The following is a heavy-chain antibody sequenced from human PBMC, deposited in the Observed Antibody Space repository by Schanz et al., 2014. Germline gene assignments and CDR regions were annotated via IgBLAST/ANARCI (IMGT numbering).Heavy chain of an antibody. CDR3: ARDRGEGGRKNLGEVAG. Sequence: QVQLVESGGCLVKPGGSLRLSCAASGFTFSDYCMVWIRQAPGKGLEWVSYICSRRTVKYADSVKGRFTISRDNAKSSLYLQMGSLRVEDTAVYYCARDRGEGGRKNLGEVAGWGQGTLVTVSS. D-gene: IGHD3-16*01. J-gene: IGHJ4*02. CDR2: ICSRRTV. CDR1: GFTFSDYC. V-gene: IGHV3-11*01.